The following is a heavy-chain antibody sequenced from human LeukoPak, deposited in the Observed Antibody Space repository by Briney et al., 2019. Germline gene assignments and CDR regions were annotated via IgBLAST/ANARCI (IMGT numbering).Heavy chain of an antibody. Sequence: ASVKVSCKASGYTFTTYYMHWVRQAPGQGLEWMGVINPSGGSTTYAQNFQGRVTMTRDTSTSTVYMELSSLRSEDTAVYYCVYGDYVGWFDPWGQGTLVTVSS. CDR2: INPSGGST. CDR3: VYGDYVGWFDP. D-gene: IGHD4-17*01. J-gene: IGHJ5*02. CDR1: GYTFTTYY. V-gene: IGHV1-46*01.